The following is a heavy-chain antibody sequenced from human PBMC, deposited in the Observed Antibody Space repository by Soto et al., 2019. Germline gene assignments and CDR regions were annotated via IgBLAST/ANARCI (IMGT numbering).Heavy chain of an antibody. V-gene: IGHV4-59*01. J-gene: IGHJ4*02. CDR3: AREYAAAGFDY. CDR2: IYYSGST. D-gene: IGHD2-2*01. Sequence: QVQLQESGPGLVKPSETLSLTCTVSRGSISGYYWSWIRQPPGKGLEWIGYIYYSGSTSYNPSLKSRVTISVDTSKNPFSLRLSSVTAADTAVYYCAREYAAAGFDYWGQGTLVTVSS. CDR1: RGSISGYY.